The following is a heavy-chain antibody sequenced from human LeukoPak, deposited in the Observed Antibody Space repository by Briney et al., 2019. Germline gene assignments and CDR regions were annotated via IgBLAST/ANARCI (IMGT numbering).Heavy chain of an antibody. CDR1: GFTFSSYA. CDR2: ISGSGGST. V-gene: IGHV3-23*01. Sequence: GGSLRLSCAASGFTFSSYAMSWVRQAPGKGLEWVSAISGSGGSTYYADSVKGRFTISRDNSKNTLYLQMNSLRAEDTAVYYCAKGGSGYQLLFYFDYWGQGTLVTVSS. CDR3: AKGGSGYQLLFYFDY. D-gene: IGHD2-2*01. J-gene: IGHJ4*02.